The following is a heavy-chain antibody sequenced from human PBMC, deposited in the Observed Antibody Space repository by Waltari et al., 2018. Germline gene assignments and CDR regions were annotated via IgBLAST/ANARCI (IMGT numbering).Heavy chain of an antibody. CDR3: ARGLRFLEWLSGFDAFDI. V-gene: IGHV3-21*01. CDR1: GFTFSSYS. J-gene: IGHJ3*02. CDR2: ISSSSSYI. D-gene: IGHD3-3*01. Sequence: EVQLVESGGGLVKPGGSLRLSCAASGFTFSSYSMNWVRQAPGKGLEWVSSISSSSSYIYYADSVKGRFTISRDNAKNSLYLQMNSLRADDTAVYYCARGLRFLEWLSGFDAFDIWGQGTMVTVSS.